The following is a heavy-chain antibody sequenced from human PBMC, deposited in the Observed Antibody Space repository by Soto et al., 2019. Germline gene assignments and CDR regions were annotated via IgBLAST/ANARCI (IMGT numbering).Heavy chain of an antibody. CDR3: ATVTPPILTGHYMD. V-gene: IGHV3-30*03. CDR1: GFTFSSYG. D-gene: IGHD3-9*01. CDR2: ISYDGSNK. J-gene: IGHJ4*02. Sequence: QVQLVESGGGVVQPGRSLRLSCAASGFTFSSYGMHWVRQAPGKGLEWVAVISYDGSNKYYSDSVKGRFTISRDNSKNTLYLQMNSLRAEDTAVYYCATVTPPILTGHYMDWGQGTLVAVSS.